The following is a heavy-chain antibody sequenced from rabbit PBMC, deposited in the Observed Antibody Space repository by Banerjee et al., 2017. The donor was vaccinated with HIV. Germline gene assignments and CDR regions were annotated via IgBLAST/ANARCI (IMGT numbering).Heavy chain of an antibody. CDR3: ARDAGGDGYSNDL. J-gene: IGHJ4*01. Sequence: QEQLEESGGDLVKPGASLTLTCTVSGFTLSSYVMCWVRQAPGKGLEWIGCINTGSGSAYYANWAKGRFTISKTSSTTVTLQMTSLTAADTATYFCARDAGGDGYSNDLWGPGTLVTVS. CDR2: INTGSGSA. V-gene: IGHV1S45*01. D-gene: IGHD7-1*01. CDR1: GFTLSSYV.